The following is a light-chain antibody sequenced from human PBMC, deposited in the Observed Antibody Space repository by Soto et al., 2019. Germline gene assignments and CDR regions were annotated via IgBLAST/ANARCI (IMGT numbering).Light chain of an antibody. CDR3: QSYDSSLSGSLYG. V-gene: IGLV1-40*01. J-gene: IGLJ1*01. CDR2: GNS. Sequence: QAVVTQPPSVSGAPGQRVTISCTGSSSNIGAGYDVHWYQQLPGTAPKLLIYGNSNRPSGVPDRFSGSKSGTSASLAITGLQAEDEADYYCQSYDSSLSGSLYGFGTGTKLTVL. CDR1: SSNIGAGYD.